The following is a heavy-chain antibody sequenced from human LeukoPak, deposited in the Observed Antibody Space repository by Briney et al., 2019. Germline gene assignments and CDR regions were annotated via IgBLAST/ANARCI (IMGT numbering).Heavy chain of an antibody. Sequence: PGGSLRLSCTASGFTFSDCYMSWVRQAPGKGLEWVSYISSNSIYTNYADSVKGRFTISRDNAKNSLYLQMNSLRDDDTAVYYCASARYSGNYYGAFDIWGQGTMVTVSS. D-gene: IGHD1-26*01. CDR3: ASARYSGNYYGAFDI. CDR2: ISSNSIYT. CDR1: GFTFSDCY. V-gene: IGHV3-11*06. J-gene: IGHJ3*02.